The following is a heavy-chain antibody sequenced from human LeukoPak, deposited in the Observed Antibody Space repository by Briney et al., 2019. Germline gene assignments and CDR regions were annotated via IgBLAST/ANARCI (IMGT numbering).Heavy chain of an antibody. D-gene: IGHD1-1*01. CDR1: GSTFTTYT. Sequence: TGGSLRLSCAASGSTFTTYTMTWVRQAPGKGLECVSTIDGRGGDTYYADSVKGRFTISRDNSRNTVYPQMDRLRAEDTAVYYCAKDRAGTPWADWGQGTLVTVSS. V-gene: IGHV3-23*01. J-gene: IGHJ4*02. CDR3: AKDRAGTPWAD. CDR2: IDGRGGDT.